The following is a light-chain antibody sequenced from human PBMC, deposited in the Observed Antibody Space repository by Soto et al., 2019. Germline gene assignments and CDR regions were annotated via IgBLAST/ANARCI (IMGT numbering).Light chain of an antibody. V-gene: IGLV2-14*01. J-gene: IGLJ2*01. CDR3: SSYAGNYTLD. CDR1: SSDVGAYDY. Sequence: QSALTQPASVSGSPGQSITISCTGTSSDVGAYDYVSWYQQHPGKAPKLMIYEVSNRPSGVSNRFSGSKSGNTASLTISGLQAEDEADYYCSSYAGNYTLDFGGGTKLTVL. CDR2: EVS.